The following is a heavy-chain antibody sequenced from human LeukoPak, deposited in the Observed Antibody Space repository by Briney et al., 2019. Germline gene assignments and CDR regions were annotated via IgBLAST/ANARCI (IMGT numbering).Heavy chain of an antibody. V-gene: IGHV3-7*01. CDR2: IREDGSKK. CDR3: ATDRKVGTWDPRFDY. D-gene: IGHD4-23*01. CDR1: GFTFNNYW. J-gene: IGHJ4*02. Sequence: KPGGSLRLSCAASGFTFNNYWMMWVRQAPGKGLEWVANIREDGSKKNYVDSVKGRFTISRDNAKISLYLQMNSLRVEDTAVYYCATDRKVGTWDPRFDYWGQGTLVTVSS.